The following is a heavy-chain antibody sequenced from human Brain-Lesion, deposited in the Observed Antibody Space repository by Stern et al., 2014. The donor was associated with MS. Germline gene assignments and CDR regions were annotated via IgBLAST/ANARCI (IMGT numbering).Heavy chain of an antibody. V-gene: IGHV1-24*01. CDR1: GYTLTELS. J-gene: IGHJ4*02. D-gene: IGHD1-26*01. CDR2: FDPEDGET. CDR3: ATLSPGAGGNYYRHFDY. Sequence: QVQLVQSGAEVKKPGASVKVSCKVSGYTLTELSMHWVRQAPRKGLEWMGGFDPEDGETIYAQKFQGRVTMTEDTSTDTAYMELSSLRTEDTAVYYCATLSPGAGGNYYRHFDYWGQGTLVTVSS.